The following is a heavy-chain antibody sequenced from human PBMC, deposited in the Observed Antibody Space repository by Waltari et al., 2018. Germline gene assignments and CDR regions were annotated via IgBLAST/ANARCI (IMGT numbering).Heavy chain of an antibody. Sequence: QVQLQESGPGLVKPSETLSLTCTVSDYSIRSGYYWGWIRQPPGKGLEWIGSIYHSGSTSYNPSLKSRVTMSVDTSKNQFSLKMTSVTAADTAVYYCARMELNDYYIDVWGKGTTVTVSS. CDR2: IYHSGST. CDR1: DYSIRSGYY. CDR3: ARMELNDYYIDV. V-gene: IGHV4-38-2*02. J-gene: IGHJ6*03. D-gene: IGHD1-7*01.